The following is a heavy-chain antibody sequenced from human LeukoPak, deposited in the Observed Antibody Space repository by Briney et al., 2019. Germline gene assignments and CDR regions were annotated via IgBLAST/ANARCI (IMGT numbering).Heavy chain of an antibody. Sequence: ASVKVSCKASGYTFTSYYMHWVRQAPGQGLEWMGIINPSGGSTSYAQKFQGRVTMTRDMSTSTVYMELSSLRSEDTAVYYCARAYYYDSSGYYCPGYWGQGTLVTVSS. CDR3: ARAYYYDSSGYYCPGY. V-gene: IGHV1-46*01. CDR2: INPSGGST. J-gene: IGHJ4*02. CDR1: GYTFTSYY. D-gene: IGHD3-22*01.